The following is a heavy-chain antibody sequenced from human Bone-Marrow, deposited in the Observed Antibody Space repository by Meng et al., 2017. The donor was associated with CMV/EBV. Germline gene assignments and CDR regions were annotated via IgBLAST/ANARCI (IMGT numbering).Heavy chain of an antibody. CDR1: GFTFSSYG. CDR3: AKDEWEWEPLKGPPFDY. V-gene: IGHV3-30*02. D-gene: IGHD1-26*01. Sequence: GGSLRLSCEASGFTFSSYGMHWVRQAPGKGLEWVAFIRYDGSNKYYVDSVEGRFTISRGNSKNTMYLQMNSLRAEDTAVYNCAKDEWEWEPLKGPPFDYWGQGTVVTVSS. J-gene: IGHJ4*02. CDR2: IRYDGSNK.